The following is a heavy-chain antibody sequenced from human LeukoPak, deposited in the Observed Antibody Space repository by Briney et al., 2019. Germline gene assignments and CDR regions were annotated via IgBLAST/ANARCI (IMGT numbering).Heavy chain of an antibody. J-gene: IGHJ4*02. CDR2: INENGGRK. CDR1: GFTFSSYW. V-gene: IGHV3-7*01. D-gene: IGHD3-10*01. CDR3: AKHIPRGNNYFDY. Sequence: GGSLRLSCAASGFTFSSYWMAWVRQAPGKGLEWVANINENGGRKYYVDSVKGRFTISRDNAKNSLYLQMNSLRAEDTAMYYCAKHIPRGNNYFDYWGQGTLVTVSS.